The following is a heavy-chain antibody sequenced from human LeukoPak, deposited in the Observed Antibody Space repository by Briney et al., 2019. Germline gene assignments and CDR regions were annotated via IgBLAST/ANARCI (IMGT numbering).Heavy chain of an antibody. V-gene: IGHV4-30-2*01. Sequence: PSETLSLTCAVSGGSISSGGYSWSWIRQPPGKGLEWIGYIYHSGSTYYNPSLKSRVTVSVDRSKNQFSLKLSSVTAADTAVYYCARWDLWSGYPRGLDPWGQGTLVTVSS. CDR1: GGSISSGGYS. D-gene: IGHD3-3*01. J-gene: IGHJ5*02. CDR2: IYHSGST. CDR3: ARWDLWSGYPRGLDP.